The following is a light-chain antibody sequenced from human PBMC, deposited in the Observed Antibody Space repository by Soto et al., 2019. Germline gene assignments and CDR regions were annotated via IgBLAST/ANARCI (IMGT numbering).Light chain of an antibody. V-gene: IGKV3-15*01. J-gene: IGKJ2*01. CDR1: QSVSSN. CDR2: GAS. Sequence: EIVMTQSPATLSVSPGERATLSRRASQSVSSNLAWYQQKPGQAPRLLIYGASTRATGIPVRFSGSGSGTEFTLTISSLQSEDFVVYYCQQYNDWPPKQYTFGPGTKLEIK. CDR3: QQYNDWPPKQYT.